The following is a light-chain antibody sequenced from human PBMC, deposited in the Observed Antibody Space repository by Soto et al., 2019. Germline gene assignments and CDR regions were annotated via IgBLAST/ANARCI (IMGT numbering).Light chain of an antibody. CDR2: DAS. V-gene: IGKV3-11*01. CDR3: QQRSNWPPLT. CDR1: QSVSSY. Sequence: EIVLTQSPATLSLSPGERATLSCRASQSVSSYLAWYQQKPGQAPRLLIYDASNRATGIPARFSGSGSGTDFTLTISSREPEDFAVYDGQQRSNWPPLTFGGGTKVEIK. J-gene: IGKJ4*01.